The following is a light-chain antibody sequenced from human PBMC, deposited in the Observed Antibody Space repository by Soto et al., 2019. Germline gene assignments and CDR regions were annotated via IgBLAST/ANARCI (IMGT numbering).Light chain of an antibody. CDR3: VSYTTSASYV. V-gene: IGLV2-14*01. CDR2: DIN. J-gene: IGLJ1*01. Sequence: SVLTQPASVSGSPGQSITISCTGTSSDVGNYIFVSWYRQHPGKAPKLMIYDINNRPSGVSNRFSGSKSGTTASLTISGLQAEDEADYYCVSYTTSASYVLGTGTKVTVL. CDR1: SSDVGNYIF.